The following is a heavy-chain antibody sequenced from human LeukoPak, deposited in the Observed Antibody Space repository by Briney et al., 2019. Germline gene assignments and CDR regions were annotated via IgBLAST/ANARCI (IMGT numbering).Heavy chain of an antibody. CDR1: GFTFSSYG. J-gene: IGHJ4*02. CDR2: IWYDGSNK. Sequence: GGSLRLSCAASGFTFSSYGMHWVRQAPGKGLEWVAVIWYDGSNKYYADSVKGRFTISRDNSKNTLYLQMNSLRAEDTAVYYCARDSYYDILTGYLRYFDYWGQGTLVTVSS. CDR3: ARDSYYDILTGYLRYFDY. D-gene: IGHD3-9*01. V-gene: IGHV3-33*08.